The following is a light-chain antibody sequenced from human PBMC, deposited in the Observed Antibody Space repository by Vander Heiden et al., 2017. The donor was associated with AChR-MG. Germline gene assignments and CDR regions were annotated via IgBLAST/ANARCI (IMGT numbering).Light chain of an antibody. Sequence: EIAMTQSPATLSVSPGERATLSCRASQIVSSNLAWYQQKPGQAPRLLIYGTSTRATGVPARFSGSGSGTEFTLTISSLQSEDFAVYYCQQYNNWPPWTFGQGTKVEIK. CDR1: QIVSSN. V-gene: IGKV3-15*01. CDR2: GTS. J-gene: IGKJ1*01. CDR3: QQYNNWPPWT.